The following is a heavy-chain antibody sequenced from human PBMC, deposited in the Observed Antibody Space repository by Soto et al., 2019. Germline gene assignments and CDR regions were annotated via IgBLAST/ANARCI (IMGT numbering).Heavy chain of an antibody. Sequence: QVQLVQSGAEVKKPGSSVKVSCKTSGGTLSNYAISWLRQAPGQGPEWMGSIIPIFDTANYAQKFQGRVTIIADESTSTVYMELSSLRSEDTAVYYCAREGVDSDVVTFFDYWGQGTLVTVSS. CDR1: GGTLSNYA. D-gene: IGHD5-18*01. CDR2: IIPIFDTA. J-gene: IGHJ4*02. V-gene: IGHV1-69*15. CDR3: AREGVDSDVVTFFDY.